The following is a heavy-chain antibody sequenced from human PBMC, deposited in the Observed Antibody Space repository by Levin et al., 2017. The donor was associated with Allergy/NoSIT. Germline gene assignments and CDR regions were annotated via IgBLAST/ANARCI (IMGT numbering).Heavy chain of an antibody. V-gene: IGHV1-46*01. J-gene: IGHJ6*02. CDR1: GYTFTTYY. D-gene: IGHD2-2*02. CDR3: ARGGFLGHCSSTSCYNWNELDV. CDR2: INPSGGST. Sequence: GESLKISCKASGYTFTTYYMHWVRQAPGQGLEWMGIINPSGGSTNYAQKFQGRVTMTRDTSTSTVYMELSSLRSEDTAVYYCARGGFLGHCSSTSCYNWNELDVWGQGTTVTVSS.